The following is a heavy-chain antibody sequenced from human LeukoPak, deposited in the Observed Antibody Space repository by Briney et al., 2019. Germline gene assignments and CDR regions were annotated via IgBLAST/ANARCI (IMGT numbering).Heavy chain of an antibody. J-gene: IGHJ6*04. V-gene: IGHV3-20*04. CDR2: INWNGGST. D-gene: IGHD3-10*02. CDR1: GFTFDDYG. CDR3: AELGITMIGGV. Sequence: GGSLRLSCAASGFTFDDYGMSWVRQVPGKGLEWVSGINWNGGSTGYADSVKGRFTISRDNDRNSLYLQMNSLRAEDTAVYYCAELGITMIGGVWGKGTTVTISS.